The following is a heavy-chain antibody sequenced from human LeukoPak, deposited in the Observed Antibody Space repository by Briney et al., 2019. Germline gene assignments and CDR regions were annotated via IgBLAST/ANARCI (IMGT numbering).Heavy chain of an antibody. J-gene: IGHJ4*02. D-gene: IGHD6-6*01. Sequence: GGSLRLSCAASGFTFDDYGTSWVRQAPGKGLEWVSGINWNGGSTGYADSVKGRFTISRDNAKNSLYLQMNSLRAEDTALYYCARGDSSSSERPSDYWGQGTLVTVSS. CDR2: INWNGGST. V-gene: IGHV3-20*04. CDR1: GFTFDDYG. CDR3: ARGDSSSSERPSDY.